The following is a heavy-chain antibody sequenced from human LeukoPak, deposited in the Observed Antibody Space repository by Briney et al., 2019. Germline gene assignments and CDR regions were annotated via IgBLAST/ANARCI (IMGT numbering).Heavy chain of an antibody. V-gene: IGHV4-59*01. D-gene: IGHD3-9*01. CDR2: IYYSGST. CDR3: ARSKDILTGYCFDY. J-gene: IGHJ4*02. Sequence: SETLSLTCTVSGGSIRSYYWSWIRQPPGKGLEWVGYIYYSGSTSYNPSLKSRVTISVDTSKNQFSLKVTSVTAADTAVYYCARSKDILTGYCFDYWGQGTLVTVSS. CDR1: GGSIRSYY.